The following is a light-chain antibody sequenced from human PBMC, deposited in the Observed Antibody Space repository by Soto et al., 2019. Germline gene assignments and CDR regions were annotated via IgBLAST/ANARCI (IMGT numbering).Light chain of an antibody. CDR1: QTISTW. CDR3: QQYNSYWT. J-gene: IGKJ1*01. V-gene: IGKV1-5*03. Sequence: DIQMYQSPSTLSASVGDRVTITCRASQTISTWLAWYQQKPGRAPKLLIYKASSLESGVPSRFSGSGYGTEFTLTISSLQPDDFATYYCQQYNSYWTFGQGTKVDI. CDR2: KAS.